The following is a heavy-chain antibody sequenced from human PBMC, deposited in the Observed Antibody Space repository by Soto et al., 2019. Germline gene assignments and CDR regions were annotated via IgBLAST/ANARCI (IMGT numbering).Heavy chain of an antibody. Sequence: ASVKVSCKASGYTFTSYGISWGRQAPGQGLEWMGWISAYNGNTNYAQKLQGRVTMTTDTSTSTAYMELRSLRSDDTAVYYCARDLPPPAYYYDSSGPDAFDIWGQGTMVTVSS. D-gene: IGHD3-22*01. CDR1: GYTFTSYG. CDR3: ARDLPPPAYYYDSSGPDAFDI. V-gene: IGHV1-18*04. CDR2: ISAYNGNT. J-gene: IGHJ3*02.